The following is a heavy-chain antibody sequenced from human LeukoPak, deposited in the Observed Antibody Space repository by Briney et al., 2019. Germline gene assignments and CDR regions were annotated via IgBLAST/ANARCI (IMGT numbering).Heavy chain of an antibody. D-gene: IGHD2-8*01. Sequence: SETLSLTCTLCGGSFSRSCYYWRGLREPPGRGVEGSGSIYYSGSTYYNPSLKSRVTISANTSKNQFSLNLGSVTAAHTALCHCAQQAALLLLMVIDYWGQGTLVTVSS. CDR3: AQQAALLLLMVIDY. J-gene: IGHJ4*02. V-gene: IGHV4-39*01. CDR2: IYYSGST. CDR1: GGSFSRSCYY.